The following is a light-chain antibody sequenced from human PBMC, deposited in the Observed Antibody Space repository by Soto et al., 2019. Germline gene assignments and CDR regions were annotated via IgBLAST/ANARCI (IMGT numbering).Light chain of an antibody. CDR3: QQYGSSPFT. CDR2: DAS. Sequence: IVLTQSRATLSLSPGRRSTLGCGASQSVRSSYVAWFQQKNGLAPRLXIYDASSRATGIPDRFRGSGYGTDFNLTISRLETEDFAVYYCQQYGSSPFTFGPGTKVDIK. V-gene: IGKV3D-20*01. CDR1: QSVRSSY. J-gene: IGKJ3*01.